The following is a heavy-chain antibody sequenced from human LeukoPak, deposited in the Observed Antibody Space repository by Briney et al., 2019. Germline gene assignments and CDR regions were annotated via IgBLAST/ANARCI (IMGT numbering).Heavy chain of an antibody. J-gene: IGHJ4*02. CDR1: GFTFSSLG. D-gene: IGHD3-10*01. Sequence: GRSLRLSCAASGFTFSSLGMHWVRQAPGKGLEWVAVIWYDGSNKYYADSVKGRFTISRDNSKNTLYLQMNSLRAEDTAVYYCARDRDYYGTFYYFDYWGQGTLVTVSS. V-gene: IGHV3-33*01. CDR3: ARDRDYYGTFYYFDY. CDR2: IWYDGSNK.